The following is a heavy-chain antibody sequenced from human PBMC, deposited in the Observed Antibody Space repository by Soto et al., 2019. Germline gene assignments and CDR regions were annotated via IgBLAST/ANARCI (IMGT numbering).Heavy chain of an antibody. CDR2: INQSGGT. CDR1: GESYNPYF. CDR3: VIGQGGTNY. D-gene: IGHD3-16*01. V-gene: IGHV4-34*02. J-gene: IGHJ4*02. Sequence: QVHVQQWGAGLLKPSETLSLTCAVSGESYNPYFWSWVRQPPGKGLEWIAEINQSGGTYYNPALKSRLARSRDASQNQFSLTLNSVTAAETAMYYCVIGQGGTNYWGQGTLVTVSS.